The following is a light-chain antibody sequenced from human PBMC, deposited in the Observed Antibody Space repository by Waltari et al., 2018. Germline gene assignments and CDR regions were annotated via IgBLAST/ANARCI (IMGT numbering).Light chain of an antibody. J-gene: IGKJ1*01. CDR1: QGISSW. CDR3: QQYNNWPRT. V-gene: IGKV1D-12*01. Sequence: DIQMTQSPSFVSASVGDRVTITCRASQGISSWLAWYQQKPGKAPKLLIYAASSLQSGVPSRFSGSASGTDFTLTISGLQPEDFAVYYCQQYNNWPRTFGQGTKVEIK. CDR2: AAS.